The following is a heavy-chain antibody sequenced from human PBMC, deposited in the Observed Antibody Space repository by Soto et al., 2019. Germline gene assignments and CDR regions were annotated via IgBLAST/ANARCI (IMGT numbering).Heavy chain of an antibody. D-gene: IGHD2-21*01. CDR3: ARATIYYYGMDV. CDR2: INHSGST. J-gene: IGHJ6*02. V-gene: IGHV4-34*01. Sequence: SETLSLTCAVYGGSFSGYYWSWIRQPPGKGLEWIGEINHSGSTNYNPSLKSRVTISVDTSKNQFSLKLSSVTAADTAVYYCARATIYYYGMDVWGQGTTVTVSS. CDR1: GGSFSGYY.